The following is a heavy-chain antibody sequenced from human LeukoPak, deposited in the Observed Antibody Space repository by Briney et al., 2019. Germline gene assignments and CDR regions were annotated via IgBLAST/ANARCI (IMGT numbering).Heavy chain of an antibody. D-gene: IGHD5-18*01. V-gene: IGHV4-59*08. CDR2: IYYTGST. CDR1: GGSISGYY. J-gene: IGHJ4*02. Sequence: SETLSLTCTVSGGSISGYYWSWLRQPPGKGLEWIGHIYYTGSTNYNPSLRSRLTISLDTSTSQFSLRLSSVTAADTAVYYCARGRRVDTAMTRLFDYWGQGTLVTVSS. CDR3: ARGRRVDTAMTRLFDY.